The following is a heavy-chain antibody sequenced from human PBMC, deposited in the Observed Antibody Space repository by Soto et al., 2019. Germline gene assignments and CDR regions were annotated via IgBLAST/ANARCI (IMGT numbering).Heavy chain of an antibody. Sequence: QVQLVQSGAEVRKPGSSVKVSCEASGGSFISYIFTWVRQAPGQGLEWMGRSIPIQGRADYAFKFQDRVTITADRSTQTVYMKLRSLRPEDTALYYCAKSLVFVDPAYMDVWGKGTTVTVSS. D-gene: IGHD2-21*01. CDR2: SIPIQGRA. CDR3: AKSLVFVDPAYMDV. CDR1: GGSFISYI. V-gene: IGHV1-69*02. J-gene: IGHJ6*03.